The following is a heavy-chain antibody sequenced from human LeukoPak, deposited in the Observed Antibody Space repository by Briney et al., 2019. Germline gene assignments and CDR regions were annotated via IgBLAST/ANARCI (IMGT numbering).Heavy chain of an antibody. CDR1: GYTFIGYY. CDR3: AINPDSSGGGSDWYFDL. CDR2: INPNSGGT. Sequence: ASVKVSCKASGYTFIGYYMHWVRQPPAQGGEWMGWINPNSGGTNYAQNFQGRVTMTRDRSINTAYMELSRLRSDDTAVYYCAINPDSSGGGSDWYFDLWGRGTLVTVSS. J-gene: IGHJ2*01. D-gene: IGHD3-22*01. V-gene: IGHV1-2*02.